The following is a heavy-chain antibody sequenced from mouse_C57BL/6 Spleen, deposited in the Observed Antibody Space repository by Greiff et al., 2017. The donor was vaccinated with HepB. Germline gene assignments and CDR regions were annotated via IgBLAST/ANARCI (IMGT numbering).Heavy chain of an antibody. Sequence: EVKLMESGGGLVQPGGSLSLSCAASGFTFTDYYMSWVRQPPGKALEWLGLIRNKANGYTTEYSASVKGRFTISRDNSQSIIYLQMNALRAEDSATYSDARYTLYYGPYYDAMDYWGQGTSVTVSS. D-gene: IGHD2-1*01. J-gene: IGHJ4*01. V-gene: IGHV7-3*01. CDR3: ARYTLYYGPYYDAMDY. CDR2: IRNKANGYTT. CDR1: GFTFTDYY.